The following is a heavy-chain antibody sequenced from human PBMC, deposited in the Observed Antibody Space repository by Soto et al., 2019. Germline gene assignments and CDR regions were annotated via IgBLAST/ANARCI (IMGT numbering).Heavy chain of an antibody. J-gene: IGHJ5*02. Sequence: ASVKVSCNASGYTFTSYGISWVRQAPGQGLEWMGWISAYNGNTNYAQELQGRVTMTTDTSTSTAYMELRSLRSDDTAVYYCARGWSSDYYDSSGYHPRFDPWGQGTLVTVSS. CDR2: ISAYNGNT. CDR1: GYTFTSYG. CDR3: ARGWSSDYYDSSGYHPRFDP. V-gene: IGHV1-18*01. D-gene: IGHD3-22*01.